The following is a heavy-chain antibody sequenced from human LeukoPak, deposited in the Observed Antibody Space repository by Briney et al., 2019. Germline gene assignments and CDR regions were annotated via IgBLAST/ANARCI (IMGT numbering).Heavy chain of an antibody. J-gene: IGHJ4*02. D-gene: IGHD3-16*01. CDR3: ARRSSGYYVFDF. Sequence: SETLSLTCSVSTVSFSGGAYYWSWIRQYPGKGLEWIGYIYYDGSTNYKPPLRSRVSISIDTSKSQFSLNLTSVTVADTAVYYCARRSSGYYVFDFWGQGILVTVSS. CDR2: IYYDGST. CDR1: TVSFSGGAYY. V-gene: IGHV4-31*03.